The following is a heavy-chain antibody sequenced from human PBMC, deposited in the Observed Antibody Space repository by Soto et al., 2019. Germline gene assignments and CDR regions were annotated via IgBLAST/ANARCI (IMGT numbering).Heavy chain of an antibody. Sequence: QVQLVQSGAEVKKPGASVKVSCKASGYTFTSYDINWVRQATGQGLEWMGWMNPNSGNTGYAQKFQGRVTMTRNTSISTAYMELSSLRSADTAVYYCARRGYSSSWYYYYYSGMDVWGQGTTVTVSS. CDR3: ARRGYSSSWYYYYYSGMDV. D-gene: IGHD6-13*01. J-gene: IGHJ6*02. CDR1: GYTFTSYD. CDR2: MNPNSGNT. V-gene: IGHV1-8*01.